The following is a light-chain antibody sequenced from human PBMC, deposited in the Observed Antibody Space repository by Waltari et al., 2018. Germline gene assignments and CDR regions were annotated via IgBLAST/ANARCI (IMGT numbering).Light chain of an antibody. Sequence: QSALTQPASVSGSPGQSITISCTGTSSDVGXXXXXXLYQQHPGKAPKLMIYDLSKRPSGVSNRLSGSKSGNTASLTISGLQAEDEADYYCCSYAGSSTYVVFGGGTKLTVL. V-gene: IGLV2-23*02. CDR3: CSYAGSSTYVV. CDR1: SSDVGXXXX. CDR2: DLS. J-gene: IGLJ2*01.